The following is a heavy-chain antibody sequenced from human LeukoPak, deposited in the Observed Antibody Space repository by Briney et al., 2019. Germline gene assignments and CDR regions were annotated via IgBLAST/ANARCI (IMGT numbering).Heavy chain of an antibody. CDR2: ISYDGSNK. J-gene: IGHJ4*02. CDR3: AKEYEHIVVATYVDY. CDR1: GFTFSSYG. Sequence: PGGSLRLSCAASGFTFSSYGMHWVRQAPGKGLEWVAVISYDGSNKYYADSVKGRFTISRDNSKNTLYLQMNSLRAEDTAVYYCAKEYEHIVVATYVDYWGQGTLVTVSS. V-gene: IGHV3-30*18. D-gene: IGHD2-21*01.